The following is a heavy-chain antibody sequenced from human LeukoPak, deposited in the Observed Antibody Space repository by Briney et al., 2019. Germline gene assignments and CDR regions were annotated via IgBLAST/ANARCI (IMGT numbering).Heavy chain of an antibody. CDR2: ISSSSSYI. Sequence: GGSPRLSCAASGFTFSSYSMNLGRQAPGEGVGWGSSISSSSSYIYYADSVKGRFTISRDNDKKLLYLQLNSLRVEDTAVYYCARYDTGGYYYDRPLNYWGQGTLVTVSS. V-gene: IGHV3-21*03. CDR3: ARYDTGGYYYDRPLNY. D-gene: IGHD3-22*01. J-gene: IGHJ4*02. CDR1: GFTFSSYS.